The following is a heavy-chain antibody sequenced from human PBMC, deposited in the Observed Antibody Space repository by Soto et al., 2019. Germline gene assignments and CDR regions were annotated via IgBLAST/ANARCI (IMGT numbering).Heavy chain of an antibody. CDR2: INHSGST. V-gene: IGHV4-34*01. Sequence: PSETLSLTCAVYGGSFSGYYWSWIRQPPGKGLEWIGEINHSGSTNYNPSLKSRVTISVDTSKNQFSLKLSSVTAADTAVYYCSRYGASLYYGMEVWGQGTTVIVS. D-gene: IGHD4-17*01. CDR3: SRYGASLYYGMEV. CDR1: GGSFSGYY. J-gene: IGHJ6*01.